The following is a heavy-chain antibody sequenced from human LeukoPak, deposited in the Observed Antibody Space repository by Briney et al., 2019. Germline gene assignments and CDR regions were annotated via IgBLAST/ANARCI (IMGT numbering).Heavy chain of an antibody. D-gene: IGHD1-1*01. V-gene: IGHV4-34*13. J-gene: IGHJ4*02. CDR2: INHRGST. CDR3: ARRTGTMPVDY. Sequence: XXQPPGKGXEWIGEINHRGSTNYNPSLKSRVTISVDTSKNQFSLKLSSVTAADTAVYYCARRTGTMPVDYWGQGTLVTVSS.